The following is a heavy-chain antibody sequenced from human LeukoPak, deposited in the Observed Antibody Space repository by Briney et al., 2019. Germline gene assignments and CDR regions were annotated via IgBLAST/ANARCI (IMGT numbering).Heavy chain of an antibody. CDR3: AKGPQLNSGYHPNY. CDR1: GFTFSSVA. V-gene: IGHV3-23*01. CDR2: ITGSDDRT. Sequence: GGSLRLSCAASGFTFSSVAMTWVRQAPGKGLEGVSTITGSDDRTYYGDSVKGRFTISRDYSKNTLHLQMNSLRVEDTAIYYCAKGPQLNSGYHPNYWGQGILVTVSS. D-gene: IGHD3-22*01. J-gene: IGHJ4*02.